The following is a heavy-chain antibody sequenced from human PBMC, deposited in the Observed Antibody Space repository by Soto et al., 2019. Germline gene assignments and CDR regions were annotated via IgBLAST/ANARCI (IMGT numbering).Heavy chain of an antibody. Sequence: SETLSLTCTVSGGSISSYYWSWIRQHPGKGLEWIGYIYYSGSTNYNPSLKSRVTISVDTSKNQFSLKLSSVTAADTAVYYCARQTHNYDILTGYYIEGGAFDIWGQGTMVTVSS. CDR3: ARQTHNYDILTGYYIEGGAFDI. J-gene: IGHJ3*02. CDR2: IYYSGST. D-gene: IGHD3-9*01. V-gene: IGHV4-59*08. CDR1: GGSISSYY.